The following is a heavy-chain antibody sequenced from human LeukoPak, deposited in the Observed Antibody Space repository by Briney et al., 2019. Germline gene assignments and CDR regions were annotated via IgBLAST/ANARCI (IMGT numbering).Heavy chain of an antibody. CDR3: AKGQQLDSSYYYYYYMDV. V-gene: IGHV3-7*03. J-gene: IGHJ6*03. Sequence: GGSLRLSCAASGFTFSRYWMSWVRQAPGKGLEWVANIKEDGSDKYYVDSVKGRFTISRDNSKNTLYLQMNSLRAEDTAVYYCAKGQQLDSSYYYYYYMDVWGKGTTVTVSS. CDR2: IKEDGSDK. CDR1: GFTFSRYW. D-gene: IGHD6-13*01.